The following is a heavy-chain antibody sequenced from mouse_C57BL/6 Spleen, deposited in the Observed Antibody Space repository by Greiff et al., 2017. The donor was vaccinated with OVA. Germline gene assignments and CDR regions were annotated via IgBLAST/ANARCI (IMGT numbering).Heavy chain of an antibody. J-gene: IGHJ4*01. CDR3: ARKRDYDYAMDY. CDR2: IYPSDGET. CDR1: GYTFTSYW. V-gene: IGHV1-61*01. Sequence: QVQLQQSGAELVRPGSSVKLSCKASGYTFTSYWMDWVKQRPGQGLEWIGNIYPSDGETHYNQKFKDKATLTVDKSSSTAYMLLSSLTSEDSAGDGCARKRDYDYAMDYWGQGTSVTVSS. D-gene: IGHD2-4*01.